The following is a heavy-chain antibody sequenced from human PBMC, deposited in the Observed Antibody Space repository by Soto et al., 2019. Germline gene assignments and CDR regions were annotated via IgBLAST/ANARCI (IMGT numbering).Heavy chain of an antibody. CDR1: GYSFTSYY. CDR2: INPSGGST. CDR3: AKLGYCVSTSCYTYGMDV. V-gene: IGHV1-46*01. J-gene: IGHJ6*01. D-gene: IGHD2-2*01. Sequence: QVQLVQSGAEVEKPGASVKVSCKASGYSFTSYYLHWVRQAPGQGLEWMGMINPSGGSTIYAQKYRGRVTMTRDTSTSTVYMELSSLRSEDTAVYYCAKLGYCVSTSCYTYGMDVWGQGTTVTVSS.